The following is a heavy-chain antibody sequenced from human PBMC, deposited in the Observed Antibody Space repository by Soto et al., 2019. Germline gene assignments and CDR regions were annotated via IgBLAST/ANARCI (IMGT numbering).Heavy chain of an antibody. J-gene: IGHJ6*02. Sequence: ASVKVSCKASGYTFTGYYIHWVRQAPGQRLEWMGYINPNSGGPNYAQKFQGRVTMTRDTSISTAYMELSRLRSDDTAVYLCARDYWSGDRYYYGMDVWGQGTTV. CDR1: GYTFTGYY. V-gene: IGHV1-2*02. CDR3: ARDYWSGDRYYYGMDV. D-gene: IGHD3-3*01. CDR2: INPNSGGP.